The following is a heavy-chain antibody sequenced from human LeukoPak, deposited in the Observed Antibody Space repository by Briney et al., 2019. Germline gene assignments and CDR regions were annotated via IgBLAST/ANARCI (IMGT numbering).Heavy chain of an antibody. CDR1: GYTFTSYA. D-gene: IGHD2-2*01. CDR3: ARSVSSTSGFDY. Sequence: ASVKVSCKASGYTFTSYAMHWVRQAPGQRLEWMGWINAGNGNTKYSQKFQGRVTITRDTSASTAYMELSSLRSEDTAVYYSARSVSSTSGFDYWGQGTLVTVSS. V-gene: IGHV1-3*01. J-gene: IGHJ4*02. CDR2: INAGNGNT.